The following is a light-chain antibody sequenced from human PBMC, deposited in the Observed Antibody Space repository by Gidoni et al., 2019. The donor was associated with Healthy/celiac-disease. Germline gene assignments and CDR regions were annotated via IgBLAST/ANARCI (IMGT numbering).Light chain of an antibody. CDR3: QQYNSYSWT. Sequence: DIQMTQSPSTLSASVGDRVTITCRASQSISSWLAWYQKKPGKAPKLLIYKASSLESGVPSRFSGSGSGTEFTLTISSLQPDDFATYYCQQYNSYSWTCGQGTKVEIK. J-gene: IGKJ1*01. V-gene: IGKV1-5*03. CDR1: QSISSW. CDR2: KAS.